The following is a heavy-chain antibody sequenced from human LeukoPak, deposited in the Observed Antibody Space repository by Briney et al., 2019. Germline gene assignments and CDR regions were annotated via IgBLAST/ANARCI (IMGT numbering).Heavy chain of an antibody. D-gene: IGHD1-1*01. CDR1: GGTFSSYT. CDR3: ARDTAGTTRSDAFDI. J-gene: IGHJ3*02. V-gene: IGHV1-69*04. Sequence: SVKVSCKASGGTFSSYTISWVRQAPGQGLGWMGRIIPILGIANYAQKFQGRVTITADKSTSTAYMELSSLRSEDTAVYYCARDTAGTTRSDAFDIWGQGTMVTVSS. CDR2: IIPILGIA.